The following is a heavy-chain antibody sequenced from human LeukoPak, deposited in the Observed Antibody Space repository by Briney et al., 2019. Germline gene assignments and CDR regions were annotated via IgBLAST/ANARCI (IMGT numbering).Heavy chain of an antibody. D-gene: IGHD1-26*01. CDR3: ARDRQSGSYYGYYYYYYGMDV. J-gene: IGHJ6*02. CDR2: ISAYNGNT. CDR1: GYTFTSYG. V-gene: IGHV1-18*01. Sequence: ASVKVSCKASGYTFTSYGISWVRQAPGQGLEWMGWISAYNGNTNYAQKLQGRVTMTTDTSTSTAYMELRSLRSDDTAVYYCARDRQSGSYYGYYYYYYGMDVWGQGTTVTVSS.